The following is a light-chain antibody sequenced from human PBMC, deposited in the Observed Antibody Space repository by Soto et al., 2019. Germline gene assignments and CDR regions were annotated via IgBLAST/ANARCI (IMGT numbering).Light chain of an antibody. J-gene: IGLJ1*01. CDR2: DVS. CDR3: CSYAGSPRYV. CDR1: SSDVGGYNY. Sequence: QSALTQPRSVSGSPGQSFTISCTGTSSDVGGYNYVSWYQQHPGKAPKVMIDDVSERPSGVPDRFSGSKSGNTASLTISGLQAEYEADYYCCSYAGSPRYVFGTGTKLTVL. V-gene: IGLV2-11*01.